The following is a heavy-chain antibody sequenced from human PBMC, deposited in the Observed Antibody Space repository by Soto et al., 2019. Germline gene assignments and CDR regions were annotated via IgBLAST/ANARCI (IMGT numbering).Heavy chain of an antibody. Sequence: ASVKVSCKTSGYTFSHYGITWVRQAPGQPLEWLGWISLYSDGTNYAQKFQGRVSMTTDTSTTTAYMELRSLRSDDTAFYYCARVVPGAEAWFGPWGQGTLVTVSS. V-gene: IGHV1-18*01. CDR3: ARVVPGAEAWFGP. J-gene: IGHJ5*02. CDR2: ISLYSDGT. CDR1: GYTFSHYG. D-gene: IGHD2-2*01.